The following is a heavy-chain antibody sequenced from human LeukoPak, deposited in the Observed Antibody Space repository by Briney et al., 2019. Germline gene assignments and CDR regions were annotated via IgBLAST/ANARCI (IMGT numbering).Heavy chain of an antibody. J-gene: IGHJ4*02. V-gene: IGHV3-30*02. Sequence: GGSLRLSCAASGFTFSHYGMHWVRQAPGKGLEWVAFIRYDGNNKFYTDSVKGRFTISRDNSKNTLYLQMNSLRAEDTAVYYCATKGYTYPSYWGQGTLVTVSS. CDR1: GFTFSHYG. CDR2: IRYDGNNK. CDR3: ATKGYTYPSY. D-gene: IGHD5-18*01.